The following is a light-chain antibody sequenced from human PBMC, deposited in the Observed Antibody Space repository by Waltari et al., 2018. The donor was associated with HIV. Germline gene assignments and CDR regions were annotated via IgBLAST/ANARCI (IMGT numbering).Light chain of an antibody. CDR2: GNN. Sequence: QSVLTQPPSVSGAPGQRVTISCTGSSSNTGAGYDVHWYQQLPGTAPKLLIYGNNNRPSGVPDRFSGSKSGTSVSLAITGLQAEDEADYFCQSYDSRLRAVVFGGGTKVTVL. CDR3: QSYDSRLRAVV. CDR1: SSNTGAGYD. V-gene: IGLV1-40*01. J-gene: IGLJ2*01.